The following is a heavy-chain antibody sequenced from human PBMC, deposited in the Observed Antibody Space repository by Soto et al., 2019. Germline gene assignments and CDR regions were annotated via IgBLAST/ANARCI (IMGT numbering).Heavy chain of an antibody. CDR1: GGFISGYY. J-gene: IGHJ4*02. CDR3: ARARYDSSGYYYFDY. Sequence: SETLSLTCTVSGGFISGYYWSWIRQPPGKGLEWIGYIYYSGSTIYNPSLKSRVTISVDTSKNQFSLKLSSVTAEDTAVYYCARARYDSSGYYYFDYWGQGTLVTVSS. CDR2: IYYSGST. V-gene: IGHV4-59*01. D-gene: IGHD3-22*01.